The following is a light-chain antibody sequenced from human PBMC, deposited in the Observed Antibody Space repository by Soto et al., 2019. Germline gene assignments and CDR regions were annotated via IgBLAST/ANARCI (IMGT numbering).Light chain of an antibody. CDR3: CSYAGTDTYV. Sequence: QPASVSGSPGQSITISCTGTSSDVGSYSLVSWYQQHPGKAPKLMIYEGSKRPSGVSNRFSGSKSGNTASLTISGLQAEDEADYYCCSYAGTDTYVFGTGTKVTVL. J-gene: IGLJ1*01. CDR2: EGS. CDR1: SSDVGSYSL. V-gene: IGLV2-23*01.